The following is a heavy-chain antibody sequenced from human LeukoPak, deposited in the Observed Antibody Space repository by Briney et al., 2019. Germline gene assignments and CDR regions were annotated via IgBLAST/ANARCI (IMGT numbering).Heavy chain of an antibody. CDR3: ARARFKGYSSSWYTS. D-gene: IGHD6-13*01. Sequence: GASVKVSCKASGGTFSSYAISWVRQAPGQGLEWMGGIIPIFGTANYAQKFQGRVTMTRNTSISTAYMELSSLRSEDTAVYYCARARFKGYSSSWYTSWGQGTLVTVSS. J-gene: IGHJ4*02. V-gene: IGHV1-69*05. CDR2: IIPIFGTA. CDR1: GGTFSSYA.